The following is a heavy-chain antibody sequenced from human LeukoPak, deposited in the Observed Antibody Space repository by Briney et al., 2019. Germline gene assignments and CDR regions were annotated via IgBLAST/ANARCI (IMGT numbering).Heavy chain of an antibody. CDR2: ISSTSSYI. CDR3: AELGITMIGGV. V-gene: IGHV3-21*06. J-gene: IGHJ6*04. Sequence: PGGSLRLSCAASGFTFSSYSMNWVRQAPGKGLEWVSSISSTSSYINYADSVKGRFTISRDNAKNSLYLQMNSLRAEDTAVYYCAELGITMIGGVWGKGTTVTISP. D-gene: IGHD3-10*02. CDR1: GFTFSSYS.